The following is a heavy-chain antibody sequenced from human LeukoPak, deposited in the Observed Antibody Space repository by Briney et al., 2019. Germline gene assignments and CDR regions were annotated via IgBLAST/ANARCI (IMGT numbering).Heavy chain of an antibody. CDR2: IIPIFGTA. Sequence: SVKVSCKASGGTFSSYAISWVRQAPGQGLEWMGGIIPIFGTANYAQKFQGRVTITADKSTSSAYMELSSLRSEDTAVYYCARVDSSSWYVAFDCWGQGTLVTVSS. CDR3: ARVDSSSWYVAFDC. CDR1: GGTFSSYA. D-gene: IGHD6-13*01. V-gene: IGHV1-69*06. J-gene: IGHJ4*02.